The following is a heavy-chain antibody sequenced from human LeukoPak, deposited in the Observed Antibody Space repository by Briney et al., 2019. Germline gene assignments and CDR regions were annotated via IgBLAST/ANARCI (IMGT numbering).Heavy chain of an antibody. CDR3: ARDLSSSGYPIEASDY. CDR1: GYTFTGYY. V-gene: IGHV1-46*01. Sequence: ASVKVSCKASGYTFTGYYMHWVRQAPGQGLEWMGIINPSGGSTSYAQKFQGRVTMTRDTSTSTVYMELSSLRSEDTAVYYCARDLSSSGYPIEASDYWGQGTLVTVSS. D-gene: IGHD3-22*01. CDR2: INPSGGST. J-gene: IGHJ4*02.